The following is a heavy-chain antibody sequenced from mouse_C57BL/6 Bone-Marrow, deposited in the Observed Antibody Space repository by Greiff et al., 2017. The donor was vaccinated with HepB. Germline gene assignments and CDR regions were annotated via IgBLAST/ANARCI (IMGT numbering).Heavy chain of an antibody. CDR2: IDPSDSYT. Sequence: VQLQQSGAELVKPGASVKLSCKASGYTFTSYWMHWVKQRPGRGLEWIGEIDPSDSYTNYNQKFKGKATLTVDTSSSTAYMQLSSLTSEDSAVYYCAAGTTVVVNWGQGTLVTVSA. D-gene: IGHD1-1*01. CDR1: GYTFTSYW. J-gene: IGHJ3*01. V-gene: IGHV1-69*02. CDR3: AAGTTVVVN.